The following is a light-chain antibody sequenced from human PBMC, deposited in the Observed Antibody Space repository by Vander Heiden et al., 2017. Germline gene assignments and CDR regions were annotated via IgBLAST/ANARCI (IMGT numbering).Light chain of an antibody. V-gene: IGLV3-10*01. CDR1: ALPKKY. CDR3: YSTDSSDNHRV. Sequence: SYELLQPPSVSVSPGQTARSTCPGAALPKKYAYWYQQKSGQAPVLVIYENSKRPSGIPERFSGSSSGTMATLTISGAQVEDEADYYCYSTDSSDNHRVFGGGTKLTVL. CDR2: ENS. J-gene: IGLJ2*01.